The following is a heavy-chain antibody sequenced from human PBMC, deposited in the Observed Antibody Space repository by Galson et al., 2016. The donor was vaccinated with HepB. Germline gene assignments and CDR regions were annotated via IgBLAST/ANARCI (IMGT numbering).Heavy chain of an antibody. CDR3: VRGKALWELHPYYGMNV. CDR2: IGTVGDT. CDR1: GFIFSTYD. Sequence: SLRLSCAASGFIFSTYDMHWVRQPTGKGLEWVSAIGTVGDTHYPDSVKGRFTISRENAKTSLYLQMNSLRAGDTAVYYCVRGKALWELHPYYGMNVWGQGTTVIVSS. D-gene: IGHD1-26*01. J-gene: IGHJ6*02. V-gene: IGHV3-13*04.